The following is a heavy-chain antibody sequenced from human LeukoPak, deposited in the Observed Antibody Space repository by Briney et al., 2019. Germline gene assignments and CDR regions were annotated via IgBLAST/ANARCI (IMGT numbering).Heavy chain of an antibody. CDR2: IYYSGST. J-gene: IGHJ4*02. CDR3: ARSPYCSGGSCQDFGY. V-gene: IGHV4-59*08. D-gene: IGHD2-15*01. CDR1: GGSISSYY. Sequence: SETLSLTCTVSGGSISSYYWSWIRQPPGKGLEWIGYIYYSGSTNYNPSLKSRVTISVDTSKNQFSLKLSSVTAADTAVYYCARSPYCSGGSCQDFGYWGQGTLVTVSS.